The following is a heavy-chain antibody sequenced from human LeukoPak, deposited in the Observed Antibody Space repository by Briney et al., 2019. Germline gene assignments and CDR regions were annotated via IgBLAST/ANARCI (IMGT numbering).Heavy chain of an antibody. D-gene: IGHD6-19*01. CDR2: IIPIFGTA. Sequence: SVKVSCKASGGTFSSYAISWVRQAPGQGLEWMGGIIPIFGTANYAQKFQGRVTITTDESTSTAYMELSSLRSEDTAVYYCARTYSSGWAGFDYWGQGTLVTVSS. V-gene: IGHV1-69*05. J-gene: IGHJ4*02. CDR3: ARTYSSGWAGFDY. CDR1: GGTFSSYA.